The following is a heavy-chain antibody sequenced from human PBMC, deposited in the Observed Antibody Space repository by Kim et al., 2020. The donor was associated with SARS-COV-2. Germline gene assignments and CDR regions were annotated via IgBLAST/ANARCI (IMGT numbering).Heavy chain of an antibody. CDR1: GYSFTNYD. J-gene: IGHJ5*02. Sequence: ASVKVSCKASGYSFTNYDINWVRQATGQGLEWMGWMNPKSGNTGYAQKFQGRVMMTRNTSINTAYMELSSLRSEDTAVYYCARDRVGDTPGWLDPWGQGT. CDR2: MNPKSGNT. CDR3: ARDRVGDTPGWLDP. V-gene: IGHV1-8*01. D-gene: IGHD1-26*01.